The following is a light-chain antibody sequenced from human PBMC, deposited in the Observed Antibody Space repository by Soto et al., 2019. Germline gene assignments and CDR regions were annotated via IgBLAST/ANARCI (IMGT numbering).Light chain of an antibody. V-gene: IGLV1-40*01. J-gene: IGLJ2*01. CDR2: GNS. CDR3: QSYHSSLSGYVV. Sequence: QSVLTQPPSVFGAPGQRVTISCTGSSSNIGAGYDVHWYQQLPGTAPKLLIYGNSNRPSGVPDRFSGSKSGTSASLAITGLQAEDEADYYCQSYHSSLSGYVVFGGGTKLTVL. CDR1: SSNIGAGYD.